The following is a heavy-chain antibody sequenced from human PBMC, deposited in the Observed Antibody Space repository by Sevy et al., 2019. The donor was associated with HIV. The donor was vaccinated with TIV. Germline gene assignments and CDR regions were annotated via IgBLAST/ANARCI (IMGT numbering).Heavy chain of an antibody. Sequence: GGSLRLSCAASGFTFSDYYMNWVRQAPGKGLEWVSSISGRSSYIHYADSVRGRFTISRDNAKNSLYLQMNSLRVDDTAVYFCARDGGCSSTSCLLYFDSWGPGALVTVSS. CDR3: ARDGGCSSTSCLLYFDS. D-gene: IGHD2-2*01. CDR2: ISGRSSYI. J-gene: IGHJ4*02. V-gene: IGHV3-21*01. CDR1: GFTFSDYY.